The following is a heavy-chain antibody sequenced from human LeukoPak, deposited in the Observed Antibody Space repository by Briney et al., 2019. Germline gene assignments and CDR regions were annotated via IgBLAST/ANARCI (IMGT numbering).Heavy chain of an antibody. CDR2: ISGDGVST. V-gene: IGHV3-43*02. CDR3: AKGSGKFGY. Sequence: GGSLRLSCVASGLPIADFAMHWVRQAPGKGLEWVSLISGDGVSTFYADSVKGRFSISRDNSKNSLYLEMNSLRTEDAAMYYCAKGSGKFGYWGQGTLVAVSS. CDR1: GLPIADFA. D-gene: IGHD3-22*01. J-gene: IGHJ4*02.